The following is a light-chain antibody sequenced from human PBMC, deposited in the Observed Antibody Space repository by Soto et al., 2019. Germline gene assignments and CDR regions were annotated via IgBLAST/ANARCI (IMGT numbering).Light chain of an antibody. CDR1: SSDVGGYNY. J-gene: IGLJ1*01. Sequence: QSALTQPASVSGSPGQSITISCTVTSSDVGGYNYVSWYQQHPGKAPKLMIYEVSNRPSGVSNRFSGSKPGNTASLTISGLQAEDEADYYCSSYTSSSTYVFGTGTKVTLL. V-gene: IGLV2-14*01. CDR2: EVS. CDR3: SSYTSSSTYV.